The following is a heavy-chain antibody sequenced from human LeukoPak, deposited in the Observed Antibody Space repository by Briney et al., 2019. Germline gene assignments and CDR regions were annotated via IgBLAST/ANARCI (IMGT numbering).Heavy chain of an antibody. Sequence: ASVKVSCKASGGTFSPYAISWVRQAPGQGLEWMGGIIPIFGTANYAQKLQGRVTITADESTSTAYMELSSLTSEDTDVYYCARSPQYSGSYSRYWGQGTLVTVSS. CDR1: GGTFSPYA. V-gene: IGHV1-69*13. CDR2: IIPIFGTA. CDR3: ARSPQYSGSYSRY. J-gene: IGHJ4*02. D-gene: IGHD1-26*01.